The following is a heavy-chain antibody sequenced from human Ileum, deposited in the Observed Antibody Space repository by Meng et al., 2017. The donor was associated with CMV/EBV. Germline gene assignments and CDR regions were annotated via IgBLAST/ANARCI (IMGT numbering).Heavy chain of an antibody. V-gene: IGHV4-4*07. Sequence: APLQDSGPGLVNPSETLSLPCTVSGDSITSFYWSWIRQPAGKALEWIVRIYHGGSTNYNPSLKSRVTLSVDTSKNQFSMRLTSVTAADTAVYYCARGPGGFGDFNFDYWGQGTLVTVSS. CDR1: GDSITSFY. D-gene: IGHD3-16*01. J-gene: IGHJ4*02. CDR2: IYHGGST. CDR3: ARGPGGFGDFNFDY.